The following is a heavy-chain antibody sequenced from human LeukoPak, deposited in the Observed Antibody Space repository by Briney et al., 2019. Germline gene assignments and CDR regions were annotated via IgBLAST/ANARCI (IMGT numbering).Heavy chain of an antibody. Sequence: SVKVSCKASGGTFSSYAISWVRQAPGQGLEWMGGIIPIFGTANYAQKFQGGVTITADKSTSTAYMELSSLRSEDTAVYYCARDPHPEWSLPYFDYGGQGTLVTVSS. V-gene: IGHV1-69*06. CDR3: ARDPHPEWSLPYFDY. CDR2: IIPIFGTA. D-gene: IGHD3-3*01. CDR1: GGTFSSYA. J-gene: IGHJ4*02.